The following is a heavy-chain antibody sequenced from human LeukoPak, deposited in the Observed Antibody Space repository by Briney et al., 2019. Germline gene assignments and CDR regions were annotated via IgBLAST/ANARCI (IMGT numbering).Heavy chain of an antibody. J-gene: IGHJ5*02. V-gene: IGHV4-59*01. Sequence: SETLSLTCTVSGGSISSYYWSWIRQPPGKGLEWIGYIYYSGSTNYNPSLKSRVTISVDTFKNQFSLKLSSVTAADTAVYYCARDPGGSGSLWFDPWGQGTLVTVSS. D-gene: IGHD3-10*01. CDR2: IYYSGST. CDR1: GGSISSYY. CDR3: ARDPGGSGSLWFDP.